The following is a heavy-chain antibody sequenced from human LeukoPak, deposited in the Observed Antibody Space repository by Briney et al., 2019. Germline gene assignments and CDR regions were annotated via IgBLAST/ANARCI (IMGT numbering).Heavy chain of an antibody. V-gene: IGHV3-53*01. Sequence: GESLRLSCAASGFTFDDYGMTWVRQAPGKGLEWVSVIYSAGDTYYADSVQGRFTISRDNSKNILYLQMNRLRVEDTAVYYCARVRWGFSFAFDIWGQGTKVTVSS. CDR2: IYSAGDT. D-gene: IGHD3-10*01. CDR1: GFTFDDYG. J-gene: IGHJ3*02. CDR3: ARVRWGFSFAFDI.